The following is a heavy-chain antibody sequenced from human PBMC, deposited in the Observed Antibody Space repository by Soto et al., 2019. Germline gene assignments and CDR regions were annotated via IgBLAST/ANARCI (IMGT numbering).Heavy chain of an antibody. Sequence: PGESLKISCKGSGYSFTSYWISWVRQMPGKGLEWMGRIDPSDSYTNYSPSFQGHVTISADKSISTAYLQWSSLKASDTAVYYCARPVDTAMGLHYGMDVWGQGTTVTVSS. CDR3: ARPVDTAMGLHYGMDV. CDR2: IDPSDSYT. D-gene: IGHD5-18*01. V-gene: IGHV5-10-1*01. CDR1: GYSFTSYW. J-gene: IGHJ6*02.